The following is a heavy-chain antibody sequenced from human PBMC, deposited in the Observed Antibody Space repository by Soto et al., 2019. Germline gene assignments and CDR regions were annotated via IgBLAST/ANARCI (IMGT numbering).Heavy chain of an antibody. V-gene: IGHV4-30-2*01. CDR2: IYHSGTT. CDR1: GGSIGNDDYS. Sequence: PSETLSLTCTVSGGSIGNDDYSWSWVRQPPGKGLEWIGYIYHSGTTYYNPSLTSRVTISVDGSNNRFSLKLTSMTAADTAVYYCATVIPATRYFAYWGQGILVTVSS. CDR3: ATVIPATRYFAY. D-gene: IGHD2-15*01. J-gene: IGHJ4*02.